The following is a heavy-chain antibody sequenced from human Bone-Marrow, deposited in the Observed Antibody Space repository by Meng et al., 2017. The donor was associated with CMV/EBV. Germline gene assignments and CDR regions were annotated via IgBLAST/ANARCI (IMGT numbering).Heavy chain of an antibody. CDR2: ISYDGSNK. V-gene: IGHV3-30*01. CDR3: ARDLPDCSSTTSHIPGYYYYYYGMDV. D-gene: IGHD2-2*01. Sequence: GGSLRLSCAASGFTFSSYAMHWVRQSPGKGLEWVAVISYDGSNKYYADSVKGRFTISRDNSKNTLYLQMNSLRAEDTAVYYCARDLPDCSSTTSHIPGYYYYYYGMDVWGQGTTVTVSS. J-gene: IGHJ6*02. CDR1: GFTFSSYA.